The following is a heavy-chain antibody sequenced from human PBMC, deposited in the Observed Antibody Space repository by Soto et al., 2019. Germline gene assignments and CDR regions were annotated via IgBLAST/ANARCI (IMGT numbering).Heavy chain of an antibody. J-gene: IGHJ6*02. CDR1: GGTFSSYA. CDR3: ARDRGRDGYYYYGMDV. CDR2: IIPIFGTA. Sequence: ASVKVSCKASGGTFSSYAISWVRQAPGQGLEWMGGIIPIFGTANYAQKFQGRVTITADESTSTAYMELSSLRSEDTAVYYCARDRGRDGYYYYGMDVWGQGTTVTVSS. V-gene: IGHV1-69*13. D-gene: IGHD3-10*01.